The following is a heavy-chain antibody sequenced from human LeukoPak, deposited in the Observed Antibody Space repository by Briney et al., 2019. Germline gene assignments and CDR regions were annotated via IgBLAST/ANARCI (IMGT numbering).Heavy chain of an antibody. CDR3: ARRVGSSSGYCFDY. J-gene: IGHJ4*02. V-gene: IGHV1-2*06. CDR2: INPNSGGT. Sequence: ASVKVSCKASGYTFTDYYIHWVRQRQAPGQGLEWMGRINPNSGGTNYAQKFQGRVTMTRDTSISTAYMELSSLSSDDTAVYFCARRVGSSSGYCFDYWGQGTLVTVSS. D-gene: IGHD3-22*01. CDR1: GYTFTDYY.